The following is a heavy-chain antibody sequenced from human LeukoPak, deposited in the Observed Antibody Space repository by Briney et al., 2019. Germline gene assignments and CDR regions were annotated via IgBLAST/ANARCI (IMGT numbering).Heavy chain of an antibody. CDR2: ISIYSGNT. V-gene: IGHV1-18*01. CDR3: ARDPGGTWGFDY. Sequence: ASVKVSCKASGGTFSSHAISWVRQAPGQGLEWMGWISIYSGNTNYAQKFQDRISMTTDTSTSTAYMELRSLKSDDTAVYYCARDPGGTWGFDYWGQGALVTVSS. J-gene: IGHJ4*02. CDR1: GGTFSSHA. D-gene: IGHD7-27*01.